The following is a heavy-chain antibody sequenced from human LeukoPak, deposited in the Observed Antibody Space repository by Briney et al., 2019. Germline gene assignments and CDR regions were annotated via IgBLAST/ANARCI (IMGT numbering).Heavy chain of an antibody. CDR2: IIPIFGIA. J-gene: IGHJ5*02. V-gene: IGHV1-69*04. D-gene: IGHD3-22*01. CDR1: GGTFSSYA. CDR3: ARDPATYSSGYLWDYPHWFDP. Sequence: GASVKVSCKASGGTFSSYAISWVRQAPGQGLEWMGRIIPIFGIANYAQKFQGRVTITADKSTSTAYMELSSLRSEDTAVYYCARDPATYSSGYLWDYPHWFDPWGQGTLVTVSS.